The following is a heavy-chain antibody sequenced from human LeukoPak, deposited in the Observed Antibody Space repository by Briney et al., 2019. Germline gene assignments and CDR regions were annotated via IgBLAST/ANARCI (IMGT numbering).Heavy chain of an antibody. Sequence: ASVKVCCKASGYTFTGYYMHWVRLRPGQGLEWMWWINPNSGGTNYAQKFQGRVTMTRDTSISTAYMELSRLRSDDTAVYYCARAQLRIVATTRGSHYVYWGQGTLVTVSS. D-gene: IGHD5-12*01. V-gene: IGHV1-2*02. CDR1: GYTFTGYY. CDR3: ARAQLRIVATTRGSHYVY. CDR2: INPNSGGT. J-gene: IGHJ4*02.